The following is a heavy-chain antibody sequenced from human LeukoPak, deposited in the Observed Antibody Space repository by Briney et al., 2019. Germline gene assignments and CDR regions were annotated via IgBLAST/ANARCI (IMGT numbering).Heavy chain of an antibody. Sequence: SETLSLTCTVSGDPINSYYWSWIRQPAGKGLEWIGHIYYSGSTKYNPSLKSRVTISIDTSKIQFSLKLSSVTAADTGVYYCARTAYARFFDLWGRGTLVTVSS. CDR3: ARTAYARFFDL. CDR2: IYYSGST. J-gene: IGHJ2*01. D-gene: IGHD2-21*01. V-gene: IGHV4-59*01. CDR1: GDPINSYY.